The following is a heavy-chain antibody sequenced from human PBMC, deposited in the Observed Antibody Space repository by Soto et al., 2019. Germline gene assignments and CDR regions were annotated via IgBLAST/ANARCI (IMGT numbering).Heavy chain of an antibody. CDR3: ARQQYTVVTAFDV. J-gene: IGHJ3*01. CDR2: VSYNGNT. CDR1: GGSITPYY. Sequence: QVQLKESGPGLVKAADTLSLKCTVSGGSITPYYWSWIRQTPGGGLEWIGYVSYNGNTNYNPSLKSRVSISADTSKNEFSLKLTSLTAADAAIYFCARQQYTVVTAFDVWGQGTMVAVSS. V-gene: IGHV4-59*07. D-gene: IGHD2-15*01.